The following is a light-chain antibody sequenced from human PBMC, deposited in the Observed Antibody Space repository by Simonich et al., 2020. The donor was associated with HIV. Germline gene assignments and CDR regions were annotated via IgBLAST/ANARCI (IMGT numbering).Light chain of an antibody. V-gene: IGKV4-1*01. Sequence: DIVMTQSPDSLAVSLGERATINCKSSQSVVHNSNNKNYLAWDQQRQGQPHNFIIYWASTRESGVPDRFRCSGSGTDFPLTISSLQAEDVAVYYCQQYYTTPLTFGGGTKVEIK. CDR3: QQYYTTPLT. CDR2: WAS. J-gene: IGKJ4*01. CDR1: QSVVHNSNNKNY.